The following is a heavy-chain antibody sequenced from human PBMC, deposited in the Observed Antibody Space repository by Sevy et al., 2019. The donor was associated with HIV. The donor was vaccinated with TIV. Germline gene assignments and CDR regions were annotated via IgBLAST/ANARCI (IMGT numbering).Heavy chain of an antibody. J-gene: IGHJ6*02. V-gene: IGHV3-33*01. CDR1: GFSFSSYD. CDR2: IRYDGSNK. Sequence: GGSLRLSCAASGFSFSSYDMHWVRQAPGMGLEWVAVIRYDGSNKHYGDSVKGRFTISRDNSKNALHLQMSSLRAEDTAVYYCAREKVDTSMIFVEYYGMDVWGQGTTVTVSS. D-gene: IGHD5-18*01. CDR3: AREKVDTSMIFVEYYGMDV.